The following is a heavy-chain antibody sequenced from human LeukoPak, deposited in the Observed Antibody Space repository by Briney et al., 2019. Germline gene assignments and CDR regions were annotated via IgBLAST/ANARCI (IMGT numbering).Heavy chain of an antibody. V-gene: IGHV4-34*01. J-gene: IGHJ4*02. CDR2: INHSGST. CDR1: GGSFSGYY. Sequence: SETLSLTCAVYGGSFSGYYWSWIRQPPGKGLEWIGEINHSGSTNYNPSLKSRVTISVDTSKNQFSLKLSSVTAADTAVYYCARGSDFDDIDFWGGYYLWGQGTLVTVSS. D-gene: IGHD3-3*01. CDR3: ARGSDFDDIDFWGGYYL.